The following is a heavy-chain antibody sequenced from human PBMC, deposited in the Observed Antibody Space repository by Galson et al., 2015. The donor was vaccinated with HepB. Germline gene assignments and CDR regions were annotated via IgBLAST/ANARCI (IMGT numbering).Heavy chain of an antibody. CDR1: PYTFTNYY. J-gene: IGHJ5*01. CDR3: ARAVVPAAPSDS. Sequence: SCKASPYTFTNYYIHWVRQAPGQGLQWVGWINPSSGRTNYAPSLQDRVSMTRDTSIKTVYMELSSLKFDDSAIYFCARAVVPAAPSDSWGQETLVTVSS. D-gene: IGHD2-2*01. V-gene: IGHV1-2*02. CDR2: INPSSGRT.